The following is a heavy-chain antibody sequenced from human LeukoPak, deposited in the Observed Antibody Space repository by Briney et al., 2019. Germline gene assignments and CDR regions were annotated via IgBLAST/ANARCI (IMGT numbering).Heavy chain of an antibody. Sequence: GGSLRLSCAASGFTFSSYPLNWVRQAPGKGLQWVSSIGTSNNYIYYTDSVKGRFTISRDNAKNSLYLQMSSLRDDDTAVYYCTRDRGWQQFDYWGQGTLVTVSS. D-gene: IGHD5-24*01. V-gene: IGHV3-21*01. J-gene: IGHJ4*02. CDR2: IGTSNNYI. CDR3: TRDRGWQQFDY. CDR1: GFTFSSYP.